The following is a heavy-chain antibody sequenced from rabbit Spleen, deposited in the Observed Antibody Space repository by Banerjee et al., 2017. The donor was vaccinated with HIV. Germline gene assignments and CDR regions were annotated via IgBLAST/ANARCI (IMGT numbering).Heavy chain of an antibody. CDR2: INTGDSAT. J-gene: IGHJ6*01. Sequence: QSVEESGGDLVKPVASLTLTCTASGFSFSNSVYMSWVRQAPGKGLEWIGCINTGDSATYYASWAKGRFTISSASSTTVTLQMTSLTAADTATYFCGRHVAAIDLWGPGTLVTVS. V-gene: IGHV1S40*01. D-gene: IGHD3-1*01. CDR1: GFSFSNSVY. CDR3: GRHVAAIDL.